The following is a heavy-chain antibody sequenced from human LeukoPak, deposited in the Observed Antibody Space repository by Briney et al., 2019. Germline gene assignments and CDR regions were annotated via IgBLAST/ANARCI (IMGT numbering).Heavy chain of an antibody. Sequence: GESLKISCKGSGYSFTSYWIGWVRQMPGKGLEWMGIIYPGDSDTRYSPSFQGQVTISVDKSISTAYLQWSSLKASDTAMYYCARRDTVTTTLDAFGIWGQGTMVTVSS. J-gene: IGHJ3*02. CDR1: GYSFTSYW. CDR2: IYPGDSDT. CDR3: ARRDTVTTTLDAFGI. V-gene: IGHV5-51*01. D-gene: IGHD4-17*01.